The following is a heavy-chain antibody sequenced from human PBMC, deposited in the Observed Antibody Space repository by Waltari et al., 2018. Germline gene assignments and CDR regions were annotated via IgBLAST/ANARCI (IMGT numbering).Heavy chain of an antibody. J-gene: IGHJ4*02. CDR3: ARRLAGLDSGYAFWFDY. CDR2: ISAYNGNT. CDR1: GYTFTSYG. D-gene: IGHD5-12*01. V-gene: IGHV1-18*01. Sequence: QVQLVQSGAEVKKPGASVTVSCKASGYTFTSYGISWVRQAPGQGLEWLGWISAYNGNTNYAQKLQGRVTMTTDTSTSTAYMELRSLRSDDTAVYYCARRLAGLDSGYAFWFDYWGQGTLVTVSS.